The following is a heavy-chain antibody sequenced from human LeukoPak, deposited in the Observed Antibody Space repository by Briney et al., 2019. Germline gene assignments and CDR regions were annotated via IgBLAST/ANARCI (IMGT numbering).Heavy chain of an antibody. J-gene: IGHJ4*02. V-gene: IGHV1-2*02. CDR2: INPNSGGT. Sequence: ASVKVSCKASGYTFTGYYMHWVRQAPGQGLEWMGWINPNSGGTNYAQKLQGRVTMTTDTSTSTAYMKLRSLRSDDTAVYYCARDRGRVITFGGVIVTPDYWGQGTLVTVSS. CDR1: GYTFTGYY. D-gene: IGHD3-16*02. CDR3: ARDRGRVITFGGVIVTPDY.